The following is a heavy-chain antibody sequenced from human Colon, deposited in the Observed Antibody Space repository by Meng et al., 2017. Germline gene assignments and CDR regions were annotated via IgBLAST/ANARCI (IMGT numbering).Heavy chain of an antibody. CDR2: IYYSGST. J-gene: IGHJ4*02. CDR3: ARGASDYDFDY. V-gene: IGHV4-61*01. CDR1: GGSVSSGSYY. D-gene: IGHD3-22*01. Sequence: VRRQGSGPGLVRPSEPLPLTCTVSGGSVSSGSYYWSWIRQPPGKGLEWIGYIYYSGSTNYNPSLKSRVTISVDTSKNQFSLKLSSVTAADTAVYYCARGASDYDFDYWGQGTLVTVSS.